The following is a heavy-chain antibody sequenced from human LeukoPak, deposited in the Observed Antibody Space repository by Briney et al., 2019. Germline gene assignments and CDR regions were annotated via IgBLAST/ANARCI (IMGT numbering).Heavy chain of an antibody. CDR1: GGSISSSSYY. V-gene: IGHV4-39*01. Sequence: SETLSLTCTVSGGSISSSSYYWGWIRQPPGKGLEWIGSIYYSGSTYYKPSLKSRVTISVDTSKNQFSLKLSSVTAADTAVYYCARRDLGYCSGGSCYWFDPWGQGTLVTASS. D-gene: IGHD2-15*01. CDR2: IYYSGST. CDR3: ARRDLGYCSGGSCYWFDP. J-gene: IGHJ5*02.